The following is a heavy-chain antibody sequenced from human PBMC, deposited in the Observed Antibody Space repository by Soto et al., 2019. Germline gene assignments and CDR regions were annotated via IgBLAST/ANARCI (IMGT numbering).Heavy chain of an antibody. CDR2: IYYSGST. CDR1: GGSTSSYY. CDR3: ASWSFYDSSGYYPPDYYYYGMDV. D-gene: IGHD3-22*01. Sequence: SETLSLTCAVSGGSTSSYYWSWIRQPPGKGLEWIGYIYYSGSTNYNPSLKSRVTISVDTSKNQFSLKLSSVTAADTAVYYCASWSFYDSSGYYPPDYYYYGMDVWGQGTTVTVSS. V-gene: IGHV4-59*08. J-gene: IGHJ6*02.